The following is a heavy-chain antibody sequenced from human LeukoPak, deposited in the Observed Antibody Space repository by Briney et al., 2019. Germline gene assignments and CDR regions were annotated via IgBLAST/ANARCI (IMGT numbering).Heavy chain of an antibody. V-gene: IGHV3-53*01. CDR1: GFTVITNY. CDR3: ARIGGQYNWNDHNWFDP. D-gene: IGHD1-20*01. Sequence: GGSLRLSCAASGFTVITNYMSWVRQAPGKGLEWVSVIYSGGTTYYADSVKGRFTISRDNSKNTLYLQMNSLRAEDTAVYYCARIGGQYNWNDHNWFDPWGQGTPVTVSS. CDR2: IYSGGTT. J-gene: IGHJ5*02.